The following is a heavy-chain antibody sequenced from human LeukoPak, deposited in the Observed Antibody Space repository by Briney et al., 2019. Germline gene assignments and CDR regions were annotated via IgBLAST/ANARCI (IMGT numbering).Heavy chain of an antibody. CDR3: ARQDYGDYVVY. Sequence: SSETLSLTCTVSGGSISSSSYYWGWIRQPPGKGLEWIGSIYYSGSTYYNPSLKSRVTISVDTSKNQFSLKLSSVTAADTAVYYCARQDYGDYVVYWGQGTLVTVSS. D-gene: IGHD3-16*01. CDR2: IYYSGST. J-gene: IGHJ4*02. CDR1: GGSISSSSYY. V-gene: IGHV4-39*01.